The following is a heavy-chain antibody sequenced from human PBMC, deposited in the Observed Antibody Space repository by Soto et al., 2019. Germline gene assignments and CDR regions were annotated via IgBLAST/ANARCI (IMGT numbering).Heavy chain of an antibody. CDR2: ISAYNANT. CDR1: GYSFTSYG. Sequence: QVQLVQSGAEVKKPGASVKVSCKASGYSFTSYGISWVRQAPGQGLEGMGWISAYNANTDYEQNLQGRVPKTTDTSTSTAYMEVRTLICDDTAVYYCARDIRDSYGSHLDYWGQGTLVTVSS. V-gene: IGHV1-18*04. J-gene: IGHJ4*02. CDR3: ARDIRDSYGSHLDY. D-gene: IGHD2-15*01.